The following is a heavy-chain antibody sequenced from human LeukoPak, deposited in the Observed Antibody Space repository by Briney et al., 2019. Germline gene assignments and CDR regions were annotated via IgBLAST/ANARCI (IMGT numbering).Heavy chain of an antibody. J-gene: IGHJ4*02. CDR2: IKSKTDGGTT. D-gene: IGHD3-22*01. CDR3: TTDRLGYDSSGTGLGEVDY. CDR1: GFTFSNAR. V-gene: IGHV3-15*01. Sequence: GGSLRLSCAASGFTFSNARMSWVRQAPGKGLEWVGRIKSKTDGGTTDYAAPVKGRFTISRDDSKNTLYLQMNSLKTEDTAMYYCTTDRLGYDSSGTGLGEVDYWGQGTLVTVSS.